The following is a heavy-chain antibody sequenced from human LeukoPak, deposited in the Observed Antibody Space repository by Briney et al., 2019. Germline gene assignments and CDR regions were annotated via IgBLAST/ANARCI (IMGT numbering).Heavy chain of an antibody. D-gene: IGHD3-10*01. Sequence: SETLSLTCTVSGGSISSYYWSWIRQPPGKGLEWIGYTYYSGSTNYNPSLKSRVTISVDTSKNQFSLKLSSVTAADTAVYYCARAKRITMVRRVTNPFDYWGQGTLVTVSS. CDR1: GGSISSYY. V-gene: IGHV4-59*01. CDR3: ARAKRITMVRRVTNPFDY. J-gene: IGHJ4*02. CDR2: TYYSGST.